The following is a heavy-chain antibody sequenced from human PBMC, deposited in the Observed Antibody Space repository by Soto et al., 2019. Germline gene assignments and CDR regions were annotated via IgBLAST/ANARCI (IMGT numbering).Heavy chain of an antibody. Sequence: QVQLQESGPGLVKPSETLSLTCTVSGGSITSTTYYWAWIRQPPGKGLEWIGSVYYTGITYYSPSLKSRVTMSVDTSKNQFSLKLSSVTAADTAVYYCARRENCVTTSCSYYFDYWGQGALVTVSS. J-gene: IGHJ4*02. D-gene: IGHD2-2*01. CDR1: GGSITSTTYY. CDR2: VYYTGIT. V-gene: IGHV4-39*01. CDR3: ARRENCVTTSCSYYFDY.